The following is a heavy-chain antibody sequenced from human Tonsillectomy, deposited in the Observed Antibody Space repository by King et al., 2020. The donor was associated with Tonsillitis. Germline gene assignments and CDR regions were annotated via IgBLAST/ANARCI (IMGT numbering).Heavy chain of an antibody. J-gene: IGHJ6*02. CDR1: GYSFTSYW. CDR2: IDPSDSYT. V-gene: IGHV5-10-1*03. Sequence: QLVQSGAEVKKPGESLRISCKGSGYSFTSYWISWVRQMPGKGLEWMGRIDPSDSYTNYSPSFQGHVTISADKSISTAYLQWSSLKASDTAMYYCARRGLAPPYYYYYGMDVWGQGTTVTVSS. D-gene: IGHD4-17*01. CDR3: ARRGLAPPYYYYYGMDV.